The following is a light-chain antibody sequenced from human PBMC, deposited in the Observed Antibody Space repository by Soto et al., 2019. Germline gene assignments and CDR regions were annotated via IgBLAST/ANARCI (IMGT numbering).Light chain of an antibody. Sequence: DIQMTQSPSSLSASVGDRVTIGCRASQNINTYLAWFQQKPGKAPKSMIYAATNLQGGVPSRFSGTGSGTEFRLTISSLQPEDGATYYCQQYERYPPSFGGGTKLDI. J-gene: IGKJ4*01. CDR2: AAT. V-gene: IGKV1-16*01. CDR3: QQYERYPPS. CDR1: QNINTY.